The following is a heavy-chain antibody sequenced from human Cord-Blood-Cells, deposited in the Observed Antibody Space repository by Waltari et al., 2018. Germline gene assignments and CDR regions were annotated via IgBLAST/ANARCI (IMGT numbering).Heavy chain of an antibody. CDR3: ARETGWGLGLGRYFDY. CDR1: GYSISSGYY. V-gene: IGHV4-38-2*02. Sequence: QVQLQESGPGLVKPSETLSLTCAVSGYSISSGYYWGWIRQPPGKGLEWIGSIYHSGSTYSNPSLKSRVTISVDTSKNQFSLKLSSVTAADTAVYYCARETGWGLGLGRYFDYWGQGTLVTVSS. J-gene: IGHJ4*02. D-gene: IGHD7-27*01. CDR2: IYHSGST.